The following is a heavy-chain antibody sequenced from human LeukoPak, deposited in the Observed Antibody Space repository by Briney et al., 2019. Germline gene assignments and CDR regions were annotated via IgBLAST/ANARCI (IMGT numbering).Heavy chain of an antibody. V-gene: IGHV1-69*04. CDR2: IIPILGIA. CDR3: AREVGYYDSSGYYLFDY. D-gene: IGHD3-22*01. J-gene: IGHJ4*02. Sequence: SVKVSCKASGGTFSSYAISWVRQAPGQGLEWMGRIIPILGIANYAQKFQGRVTITADKSTSTAYMELSGLRSEDTAVYYCAREVGYYDSSGYYLFDYWGQGTLVTVSS. CDR1: GGTFSSYA.